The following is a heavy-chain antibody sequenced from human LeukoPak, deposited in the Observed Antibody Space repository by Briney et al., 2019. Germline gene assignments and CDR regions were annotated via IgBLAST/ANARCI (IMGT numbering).Heavy chain of an antibody. CDR3: ARGASSAFDI. CDR1: GFTFSSYR. CDR2: IKQDGNEK. J-gene: IGHJ3*02. V-gene: IGHV3-7*04. Sequence: GGSLRLSCAASGFTFSSYRMSWVRQAPGKGLEWVADIKQDGNEKYYVDSVKGPFTISRHSPKNSLYLQMNSLRAEDTAVYYCARGASSAFDIWGQGTMVTVSS. D-gene: IGHD1-26*01.